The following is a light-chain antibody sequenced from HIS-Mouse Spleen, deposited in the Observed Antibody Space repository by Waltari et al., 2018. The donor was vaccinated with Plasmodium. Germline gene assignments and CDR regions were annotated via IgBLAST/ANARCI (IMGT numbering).Light chain of an antibody. CDR1: QGISSW. J-gene: IGKJ5*01. CDR2: AAS. Sequence: DIQMTQSPSSVSASVGDRVTITCRASQGISSWFAWYQQKPGKAPKLLIYAASSLQSGVPSRFRGSGSGTDFTLTISGLQPEDFATYYCQQANSFPPAITFGQGTRLEIK. CDR3: QQANSFPPAIT. V-gene: IGKV1-12*01.